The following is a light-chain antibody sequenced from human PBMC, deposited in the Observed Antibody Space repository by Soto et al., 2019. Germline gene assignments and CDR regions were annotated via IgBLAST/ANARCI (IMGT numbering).Light chain of an antibody. V-gene: IGKV3-20*01. CDR3: QQYGSSPQT. CDR2: GAS. Sequence: EILLTQSPGTLSLSPGERATLSSRASQSVSSYLAWYQQKPGQAPRLLIYGASSRATGIPDRFSGSGSGTDFTLTISRLEPEDFAVYYCQQYGSSPQTFGQGTKVDIK. J-gene: IGKJ1*01. CDR1: QSVSSY.